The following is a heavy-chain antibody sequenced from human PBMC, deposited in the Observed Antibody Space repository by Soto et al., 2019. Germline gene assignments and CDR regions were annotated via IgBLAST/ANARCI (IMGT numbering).Heavy chain of an antibody. D-gene: IGHD3-10*01. V-gene: IGHV3-23*01. CDR2: IRGNGDGA. Sequence: QLLDSGGGLVPPGGSLRLSCAASGYTFSNYAMSWIRQAPGKGLEWVSTIRGNGDGAYYPDSVKGRFTISSDNSKNTLSLQMNSLRVDDTALYYCAAAGAGSFDLWGQGTMVTVSS. CDR3: AAAGAGSFDL. CDR1: GYTFSNYA. J-gene: IGHJ3*01.